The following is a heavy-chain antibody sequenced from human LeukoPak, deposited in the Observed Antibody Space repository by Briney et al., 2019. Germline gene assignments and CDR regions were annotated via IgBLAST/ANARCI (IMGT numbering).Heavy chain of an antibody. CDR1: GFTFSRYG. CDR3: ARDRWSSSWATGFDY. V-gene: IGHV3-23*01. D-gene: IGHD6-13*01. Sequence: GGSLRLSCAASGFTFSRYGVTWVRQAPGKGLEWVSSVSGSGGTTYYADSVKGRFTISRDNSKNTLYLQMNSLRAEDTAVYYCARDRWSSSWATGFDYWGQGTLVTVSS. J-gene: IGHJ4*02. CDR2: VSGSGGTT.